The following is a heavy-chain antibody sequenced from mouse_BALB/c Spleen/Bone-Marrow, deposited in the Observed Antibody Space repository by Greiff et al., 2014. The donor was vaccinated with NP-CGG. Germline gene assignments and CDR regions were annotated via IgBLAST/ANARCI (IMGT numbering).Heavy chain of an antibody. CDR2: INPGSGGT. V-gene: IGHV1-54*01. CDR3: ARRDGSYFDY. J-gene: IGHJ2*01. CDR1: GYAFTNYL. Sequence: QVQLKDSGAELVWPGTSVKVSCKASGYAFTNYLIEWVKQRPGQGLEWIGMINPGSGGTNYNEKFKGKATLTADKSSSTAYMQLSSLTSDDSAVYFCARRDGSYFDYWGQGTTLTVSS. D-gene: IGHD3-3*01.